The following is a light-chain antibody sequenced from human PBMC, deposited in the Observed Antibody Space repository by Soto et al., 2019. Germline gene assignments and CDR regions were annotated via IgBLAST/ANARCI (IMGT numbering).Light chain of an antibody. CDR3: QQYGNSRFT. CDR1: QSVSSSS. J-gene: IGKJ2*01. V-gene: IGKV3-20*01. CDR2: GTS. Sequence: VLTQSPGTLSLSAGDRATLSCRASQSVSSSSFAWYQQKPGQAPRLLIFGTSARATGIPDRFRGSGSGTEFTRTITRLEPEDFAVYYCQQYGNSRFTFGRGTKLEIK.